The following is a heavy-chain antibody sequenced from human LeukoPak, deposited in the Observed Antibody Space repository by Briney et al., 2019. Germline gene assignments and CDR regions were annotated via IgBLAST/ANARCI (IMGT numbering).Heavy chain of an antibody. Sequence: SETLSLTCTVPGGSLSNYYWSWIRQPAGKGLEWIGRMYVSDNTNYNPSLSQSPSLRSRVTLSVDMSKRQFCLTLTSVTAADTALYYCARGGSPDVWGKGTTVTVFS. CDR1: GGSLSNYY. CDR2: MYVSDNT. CDR3: ARGGSPDV. D-gene: IGHD3-16*01. V-gene: IGHV4-4*07. J-gene: IGHJ6*04.